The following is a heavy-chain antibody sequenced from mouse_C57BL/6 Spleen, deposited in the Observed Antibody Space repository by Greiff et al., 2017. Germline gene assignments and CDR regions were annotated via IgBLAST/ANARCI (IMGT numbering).Heavy chain of an antibody. J-gene: IGHJ1*03. CDR1: GFTFSDYG. Sequence: EVQVVESGGGLVKPGGSLKLSCAASGFTFSDYGMHWVRQAPEKGLEWVAYISSGSSTIYYADTVKGRFTISRDNAKNTLFLQMTSLRSEDTAMYYCARDYYGSSHPYWYFDVWGTGTTVTVSS. CDR2: ISSGSSTI. V-gene: IGHV5-17*01. D-gene: IGHD1-1*01. CDR3: ARDYYGSSHPYWYFDV.